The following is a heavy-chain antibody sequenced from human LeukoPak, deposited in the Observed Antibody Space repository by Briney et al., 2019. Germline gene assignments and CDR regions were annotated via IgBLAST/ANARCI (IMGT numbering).Heavy chain of an antibody. J-gene: IGHJ4*02. CDR1: GFTFSSYG. Sequence: PGGSLRLSCAASGFTFSSYGMHWVRQAPGKGLEWVAVIWYDGSNKYYADSVKGRFTISRDNSKNTLYLQMNSLRAEDTAVYYCARSHYGSGSYDYWGQGTLVTVSS. D-gene: IGHD3-10*01. V-gene: IGHV3-33*01. CDR3: ARSHYGSGSYDY. CDR2: IWYDGSNK.